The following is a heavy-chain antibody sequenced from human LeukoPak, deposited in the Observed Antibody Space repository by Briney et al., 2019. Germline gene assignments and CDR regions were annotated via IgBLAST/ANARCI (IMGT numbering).Heavy chain of an antibody. CDR2: ITSSGSDI. J-gene: IGHJ4*02. V-gene: IGHV3-11*01. CDR1: GFTFSDYY. D-gene: IGHD5-12*01. CDR3: ASDIVATSGDF. Sequence: GGSLRLSCAASGFTFSDYYMSWIRQAPGKGLEWVAYITSSGSDIYYADSVRGRFSISRDNAKNSLFLQMNSLRVEDTATYYCASDIVATSGDFWGQGTLVSLS.